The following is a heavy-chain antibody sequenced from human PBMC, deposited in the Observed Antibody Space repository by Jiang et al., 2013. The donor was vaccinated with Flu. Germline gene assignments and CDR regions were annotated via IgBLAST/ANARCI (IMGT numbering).Heavy chain of an antibody. CDR3: ARHRLTFLWSDLPPPP. Sequence: GAEVKKPGESLKISCEASGYNFARYWIGWVRQMPGRGLEWMGVVYPDDSDTKYSPSFEGQVTISADTSINTVYLQWSSLRVADTATYYCARHRLTFLWSDLPPPPWGQGTVVTVSS. D-gene: IGHD3-3*01. J-gene: IGHJ1*01. V-gene: IGHV5-51*01. CDR2: VYPDDSDT. CDR1: GYNFARYW.